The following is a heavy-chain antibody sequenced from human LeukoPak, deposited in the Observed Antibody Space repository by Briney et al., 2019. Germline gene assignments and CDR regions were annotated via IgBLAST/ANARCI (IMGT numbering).Heavy chain of an antibody. CDR3: ARDPRGGYSYGYSAFDI. Sequence: GGSLRLSCAASGFTFSSYSMNWVRQAPGKGLEGVSSISSSSYIYYADSVKGRFTISRDNAKNSLYLQMNSLRAEDTAVYYCARDPRGGYSYGYSAFDIWAKGQWSPSLQ. CDR1: GFTFSSYS. J-gene: IGHJ3*02. D-gene: IGHD5-18*01. V-gene: IGHV3-21*01. CDR2: ISSSSYI.